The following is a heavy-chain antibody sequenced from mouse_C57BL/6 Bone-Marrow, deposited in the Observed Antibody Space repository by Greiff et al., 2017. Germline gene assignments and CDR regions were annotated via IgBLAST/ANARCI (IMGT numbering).Heavy chain of an antibody. CDR2: IYPGDGDT. J-gene: IGHJ4*01. CDR3: ARNDWVRRLYYYAMDY. CDR1: GYAFSSSW. Sequence: QVQLQQSGPELVKPGASVKISCKASGYAFSSSWMNWVKQRPGKGLEWIGRIYPGDGDTNYNGKFKGKATLTADKSSSTAYMQLSSLTSEDSAVYFCARNDWVRRLYYYAMDYWGQGTSVTVSS. D-gene: IGHD2-14*01. V-gene: IGHV1-82*01.